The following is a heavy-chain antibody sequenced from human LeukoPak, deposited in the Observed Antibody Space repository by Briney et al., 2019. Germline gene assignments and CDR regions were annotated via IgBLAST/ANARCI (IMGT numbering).Heavy chain of an antibody. CDR1: GGSISSSNYY. J-gene: IGHJ4*02. CDR2: IYYSGST. V-gene: IGHV4-39*01. CDR3: ARLPYPYDSSGSPPLDY. D-gene: IGHD3-22*01. Sequence: SETLSLTCTVSGGSISSSNYYWGWIRQPPGKGLEWIGSIYYSGSTYYNPSLKSRVTISVDTSKNQFSLKLSSVAAADTAVYYCARLPYPYDSSGSPPLDYWGQGTLVTVSS.